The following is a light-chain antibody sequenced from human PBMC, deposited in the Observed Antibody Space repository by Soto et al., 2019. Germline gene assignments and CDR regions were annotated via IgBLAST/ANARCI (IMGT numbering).Light chain of an antibody. CDR2: EVT. V-gene: IGLV2-8*01. CDR1: SSDVGGYNY. Sequence: QSALTQPPSASGSPGQSVAISCTGTSSDVGGYNYVSWYQQNPGKAPKLIMYEVTKRPSGVPDRFSGSKSGNTVSLTVSGLQAEDEADYYCCSYVGSNNYVFGTGTRVTVL. J-gene: IGLJ1*01. CDR3: CSYVGSNNYV.